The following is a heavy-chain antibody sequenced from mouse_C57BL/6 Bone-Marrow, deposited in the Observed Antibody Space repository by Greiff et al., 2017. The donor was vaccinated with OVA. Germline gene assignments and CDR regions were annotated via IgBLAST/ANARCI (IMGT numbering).Heavy chain of an antibody. Sequence: VQLQQSGPELVKPGASVKISCKASGYAFSSSWMNWVKQRPGKGLEWIGRIYPGDGDTNYNGKFKGKATLTADKSSSTAYMQLSSLTSEDSAVYFCAREGDVYYDYYAMDYWGQGTSVTVSS. CDR3: AREGDVYYDYYAMDY. D-gene: IGHD2-3*01. V-gene: IGHV1-82*01. J-gene: IGHJ4*01. CDR1: GYAFSSSW. CDR2: IYPGDGDT.